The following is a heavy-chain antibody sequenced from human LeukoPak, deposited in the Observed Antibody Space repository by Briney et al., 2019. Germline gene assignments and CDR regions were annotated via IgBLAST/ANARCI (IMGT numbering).Heavy chain of an antibody. CDR2: IYYSGST. CDR1: GGSISIHY. Sequence: PSETLSLTCTVSGGSISIHYWSWIRQPPGKGLEWIGYIYYSGSTNYNPYLQRRVTISVDTSKNQFSLKLSSVTAADTAVYYCARHSGYALQFDYWGQGTLVTVSS. J-gene: IGHJ4*02. CDR3: ARHSGYALQFDY. D-gene: IGHD5-12*01. V-gene: IGHV4-59*11.